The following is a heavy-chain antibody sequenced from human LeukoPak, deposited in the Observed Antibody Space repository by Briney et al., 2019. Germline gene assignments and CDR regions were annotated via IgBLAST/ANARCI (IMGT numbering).Heavy chain of an antibody. Sequence: KSSETLSLTCTVSGGSISSSSYYWGWIRQPPGKGLEWIGSIYYSGSTYYNPSLKSRVTISVDTSKNQFSLKLSSVTAADTAVYYCASTLYSGSYFRPLAPPPFDYWGQGTLVTVSS. D-gene: IGHD1-26*01. J-gene: IGHJ4*02. CDR2: IYYSGST. V-gene: IGHV4-39*07. CDR3: ASTLYSGSYFRPLAPPPFDY. CDR1: GGSISSSSYY.